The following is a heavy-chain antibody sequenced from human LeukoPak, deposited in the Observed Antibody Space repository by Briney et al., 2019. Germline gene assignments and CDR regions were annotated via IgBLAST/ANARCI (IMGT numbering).Heavy chain of an antibody. CDR1: GGSISSYY. CDR2: IYTSGST. J-gene: IGHJ6*02. D-gene: IGHD3-10*01. CDR3: AREMVTMVRGAIYGMDV. V-gene: IGHV4-4*07. Sequence: SETLSLTCTVSGGSISSYYWSCIRQPAGKGLEWIGRIYTSGSTNFNPSLKSRVTMSVDTSKNQFSLKLSSVTAADTAVYYCAREMVTMVRGAIYGMDVWGQGTTVTVSS.